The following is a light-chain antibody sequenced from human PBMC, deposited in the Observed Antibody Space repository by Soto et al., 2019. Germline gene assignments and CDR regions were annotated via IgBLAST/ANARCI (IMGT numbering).Light chain of an antibody. CDR1: QSVSSN. CDR2: GAS. CDR3: QQYNNWPGT. J-gene: IGKJ1*01. V-gene: IGKV3-15*01. Sequence: EIVMTQSPATLSVSPGERATLSCRASQSVSSNLAWYQQKPGQGPRLLIYGASTRATGIPARFSGSGSGTEFTLTISSLQSEDLAGYYCQQYNNWPGTFGQGTKVVIK.